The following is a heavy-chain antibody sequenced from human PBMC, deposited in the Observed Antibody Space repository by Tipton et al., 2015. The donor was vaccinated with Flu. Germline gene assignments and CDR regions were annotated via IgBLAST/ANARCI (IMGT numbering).Heavy chain of an antibody. V-gene: IGHV4-39*07. CDR1: GGSISSSSYY. Sequence: TLSLTCTVSGGSISSSSYYWGWIRQPPGKGLEWIGSIYYSGSTYYNPSLKSRVTISVDTSKNQFSLKLSSVTAADTAVYYCARGLGGYGGNSAQNAFDIWGQGTMVTVSS. CDR2: IYYSGST. CDR3: ARGLGGYGGNSAQNAFDI. J-gene: IGHJ3*02. D-gene: IGHD4-23*01.